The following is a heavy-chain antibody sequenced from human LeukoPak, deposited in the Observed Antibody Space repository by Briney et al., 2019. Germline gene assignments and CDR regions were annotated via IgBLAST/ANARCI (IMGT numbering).Heavy chain of an antibody. V-gene: IGHV3-23*01. J-gene: IGHJ4*02. Sequence: TGGSLRLSCAASGFNFDTYWMSWVRQAPGKGLEWVSYIRGSADSTFYADSVKGRFTTSRDNSKNTLYLQLNSLRAEDTALYFCAKLSGREGAGPFDSWGQGTLVTVSS. CDR3: AKLSGREGAGPFDS. CDR2: IRGSADST. D-gene: IGHD6-19*01. CDR1: GFNFDTYW.